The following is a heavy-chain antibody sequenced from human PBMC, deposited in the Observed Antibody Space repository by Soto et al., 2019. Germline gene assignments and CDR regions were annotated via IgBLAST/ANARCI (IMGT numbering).Heavy chain of an antibody. D-gene: IGHD6-6*01. CDR2: INHSGST. CDR3: ARRRSRARYYYYYMDV. V-gene: IGHV4-34*01. J-gene: IGHJ6*03. Sequence: SETLCLTCAVYGGSFSGYYWSWIRQPPGKGLEWIGEINHSGSTNYNPSLKSRVAISVDTSKNQFSLKLSSVTAADTAVYYCARRRSRARYYYYYMDVWGKGTTVTVSS. CDR1: GGSFSGYY.